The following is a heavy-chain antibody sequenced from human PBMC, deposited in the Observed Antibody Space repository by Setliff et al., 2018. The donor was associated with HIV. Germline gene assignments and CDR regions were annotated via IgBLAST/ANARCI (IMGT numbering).Heavy chain of an antibody. D-gene: IGHD6-13*01. CDR3: ARDALYSSSWVPWEGGYHYYYMDV. CDR1: GYTFTGYY. CDR2: INPNSGGT. Sequence: GASVKVSCKASGYTFTGYYMHWVRQAPGQGLEWMGRINPNSGGTNYAQKFQGRVTMTRDTSISTAYMELSRLRSDDTAVYYCARDALYSSSWVPWEGGYHYYYMDVWGKGTTVTVSS. J-gene: IGHJ6*03. V-gene: IGHV1-2*06.